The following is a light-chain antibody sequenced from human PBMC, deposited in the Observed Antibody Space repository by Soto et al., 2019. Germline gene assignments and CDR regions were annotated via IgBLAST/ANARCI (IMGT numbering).Light chain of an antibody. Sequence: QSALAQPPSASGSPGQSVTISCTGTSRDVGGYNYGSWYQQHPGKAPKLMSYEVSKRPSGVPDRFSGSKSGNTASLTVSGLQAEDEADYYCSSYAGSTKGVFGTGTKVTVL. CDR3: SSYAGSTKGV. CDR1: SRDVGGYNY. J-gene: IGLJ1*01. CDR2: EVS. V-gene: IGLV2-8*01.